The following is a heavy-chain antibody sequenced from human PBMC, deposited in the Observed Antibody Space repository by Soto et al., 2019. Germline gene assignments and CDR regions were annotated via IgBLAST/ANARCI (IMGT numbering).Heavy chain of an antibody. CDR3: ARTWIRFGPNDY. D-gene: IGHD3-16*01. CDR1: GFTFSSYE. CDR2: ISSSGSNI. V-gene: IGHV3-48*03. Sequence: GGSLRLSCAASGFTFSSYEMNWVRQAPGKGLEWVSYISSSGSNIYYADSVRGRFTISRDNAKKSVYLQMNSLRVEDTAIYYCARTWIRFGPNDYWGQGAPVTVSS. J-gene: IGHJ4*02.